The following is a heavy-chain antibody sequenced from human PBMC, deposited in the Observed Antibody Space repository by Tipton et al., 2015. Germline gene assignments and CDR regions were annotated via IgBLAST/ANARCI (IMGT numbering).Heavy chain of an antibody. V-gene: IGHV3-7*01. CDR2: IRQDGGEE. D-gene: IGHD3-16*01. Sequence: GSLRLSCAASGFMFSRYWMTWVRQAPGKGLEWVANIRQDGGEEYYVDSVEGRFTIYRDNAKNSLYLEMNSLRAEDTAVYYCASLHLGGGWFDPWGQGTLVTVSS. J-gene: IGHJ5*02. CDR3: ASLHLGGGWFDP. CDR1: GFMFSRYW.